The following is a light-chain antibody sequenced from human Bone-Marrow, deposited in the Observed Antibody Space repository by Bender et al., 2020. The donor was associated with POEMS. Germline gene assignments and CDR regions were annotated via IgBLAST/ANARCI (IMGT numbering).Light chain of an antibody. Sequence: QSALTQPRSVSGSPGQSVTISCTGTSSDVGNYNFVSWYQQHPGQAPKVIISEVSKRPAGVSTRFSGSKSGNTPSLTISGLQAEDEAYYYCCSYASSSTYVFGSGTKVTVL. CDR3: CSYASSSTYV. CDR1: SSDVGNYNF. CDR2: EVS. V-gene: IGLV2-11*01. J-gene: IGLJ1*01.